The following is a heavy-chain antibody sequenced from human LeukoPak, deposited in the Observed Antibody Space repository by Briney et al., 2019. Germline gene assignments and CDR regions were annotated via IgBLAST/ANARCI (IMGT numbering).Heavy chain of an antibody. CDR3: ARVKLYYYYYYYGMDV. V-gene: IGHV4-30-2*01. CDR1: GGSISSGGYS. J-gene: IGHJ6*02. D-gene: IGHD2-2*02. CDR2: IYHSGST. Sequence: SQTLSLTCAVSGGSISSGGYSWSWIRQPPGKGLEWIGYIYHSGSTYYNPSLKSRVTISVDTSKNQFSLKLSSVTAADTAVYYCARVKLYYYYYYYGMDVWGQGTTVTVSS.